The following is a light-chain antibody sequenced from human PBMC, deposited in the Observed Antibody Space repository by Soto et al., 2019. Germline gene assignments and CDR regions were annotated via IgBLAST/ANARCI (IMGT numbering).Light chain of an antibody. Sequence: QSVLTQPPSVSGAPGQRVTISCAGSSYNIGAGYDVNWYQQLPGTAPKLLIYDDSNRPSGVPDRFSGSKSATSASLAITGLPAEDEANYYCQSSDSSLSGSVVFGGGTQLTVL. CDR2: DDS. CDR3: QSSDSSLSGSVV. V-gene: IGLV1-40*01. CDR1: SYNIGAGYD. J-gene: IGLJ2*01.